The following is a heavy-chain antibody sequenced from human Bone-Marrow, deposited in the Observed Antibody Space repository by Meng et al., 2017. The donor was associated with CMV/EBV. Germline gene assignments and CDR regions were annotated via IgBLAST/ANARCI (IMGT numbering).Heavy chain of an antibody. J-gene: IGHJ6*02. D-gene: IGHD6-13*01. CDR2: IKQDGSEK. Sequence: GESLKISCAASGFTVSSNYMSWVRQAPGKGLEWVANIKQDGSEKYYVDSVKGRFTISRDNAKNSLYLQMNSLRAEDTAVYYYARESSSSWYSYYYYYGMDVWGQGTTVTVSS. CDR3: ARESSSSWYSYYYYYGMDV. V-gene: IGHV3-7*01. CDR1: GFTVSSNY.